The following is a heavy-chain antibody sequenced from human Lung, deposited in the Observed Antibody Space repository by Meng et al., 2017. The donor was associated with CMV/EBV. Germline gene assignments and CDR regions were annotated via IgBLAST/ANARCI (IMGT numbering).Heavy chain of an antibody. CDR3: ARDNNWGLDY. Sequence: SVXVSCKASGYTFTAHYFHWVRQAPGQGLEWMGWIHPHRGDTNYAQQFQGRVTLTRDTSINTGYMELTRLTSDDTAVYYCARDNNWGLDYWGQGTLVTVSS. J-gene: IGHJ4*02. CDR2: IHPHRGDT. CDR1: GYTFTAHY. V-gene: IGHV1-2*02. D-gene: IGHD7-27*01.